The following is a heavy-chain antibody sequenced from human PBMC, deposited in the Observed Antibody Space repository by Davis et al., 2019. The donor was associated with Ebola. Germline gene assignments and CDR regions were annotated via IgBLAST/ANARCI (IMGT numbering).Heavy chain of an antibody. CDR3: ASQPYYYYGMDV. V-gene: IGHV5-10-1*01. D-gene: IGHD2-2*01. J-gene: IGHJ6*02. CDR2: IDPSDSYT. Sequence: GGSLRLSCKGSGYSFSNFWIGWVRQPPGKGLEWMGRIDPSDSYTNYSPSFQGHVTIPADKSISTAYLQWSSLEASDTAMYYCASQPYYYYGMDVWGQGTTVTVSS. CDR1: GYSFSNFW.